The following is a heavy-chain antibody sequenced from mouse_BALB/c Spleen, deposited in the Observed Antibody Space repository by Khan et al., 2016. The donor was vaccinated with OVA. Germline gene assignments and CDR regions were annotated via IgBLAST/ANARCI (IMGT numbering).Heavy chain of an antibody. CDR2: ISYSGST. V-gene: IGHV3-2*02. Sequence: VQLVETGPGLVKPSQSLSLTCTVTGYSITSDFAWNWIRQFPGNKLEWMGYISYSGSTTYNPSLKSRISITRDTSKNQFFLQLNSVTTEDTATYYCARWFTYWGRGTLVTVSA. CDR3: ARWFTY. J-gene: IGHJ3*01. CDR1: GYSITSDFA.